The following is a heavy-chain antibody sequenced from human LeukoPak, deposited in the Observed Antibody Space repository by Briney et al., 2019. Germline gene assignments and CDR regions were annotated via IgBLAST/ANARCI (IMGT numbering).Heavy chain of an antibody. CDR3: ARGGGLDV. J-gene: IGHJ6*02. CDR2: INHNGNVN. V-gene: IGHV3-7*03. D-gene: IGHD3-16*01. Sequence: GGSLRLSCAASGFTFSSYWMNWARQAPGKGPEWVASINHNGNVNYYVDSVKGRFTIFRDNAKNSLYLQMSNLRAEDTAVYFCARGGGLDVWGQGATVTVSS. CDR1: GFTFSSYW.